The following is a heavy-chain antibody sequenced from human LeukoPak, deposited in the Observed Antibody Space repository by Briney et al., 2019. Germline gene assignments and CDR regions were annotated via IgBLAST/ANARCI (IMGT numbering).Heavy chain of an antibody. CDR3: AKVRRGGVFGDYGAFDI. J-gene: IGHJ3*02. CDR2: IWYDGSNK. D-gene: IGHD4-17*01. CDR1: GFTFSSYG. Sequence: GRSLRLSCAASGFTFSSYGMHWVRQAPGKGLEWVAVIWYDGSNKYYADSVKGRFTISRDNSKNTLYLQMNSLRAEDTAVYYCAKVRRGGVFGDYGAFDIWGPGTMVTVSS. V-gene: IGHV3-33*06.